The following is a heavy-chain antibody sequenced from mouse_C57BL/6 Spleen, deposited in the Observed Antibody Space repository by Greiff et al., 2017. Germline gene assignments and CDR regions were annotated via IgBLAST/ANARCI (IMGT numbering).Heavy chain of an antibody. CDR2: IRNKANGYTT. V-gene: IGHV7-3*01. CDR3: ARSPAYYSNFFFDY. Sequence: EVMLVESGGGLVQPGGSLSLSCAASGFTFTDYYMSWVRQPPGKALEWLGFIRNKANGYTTEYSASVKGRFTISRDNSQSILDLQMNALRAEDSATYYCARSPAYYSNFFFDYWGQGTTLTVSS. D-gene: IGHD2-5*01. J-gene: IGHJ2*01. CDR1: GFTFTDYY.